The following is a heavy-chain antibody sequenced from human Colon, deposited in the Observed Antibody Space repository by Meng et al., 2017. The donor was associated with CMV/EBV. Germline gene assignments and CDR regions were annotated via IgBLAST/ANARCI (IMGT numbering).Heavy chain of an antibody. V-gene: IGHV3-11*04. CDR3: TTDRVGAMFYTNPFDY. CDR1: GFNFSGNY. CDR2: ISHSGTVL. D-gene: IGHD1-26*01. Sequence: GGSLRLSCTASGFNFSGNYMTWVRQAPGKGLEWLSYISHSGTVLYYGGSVEGRFTVSRDNAKNTLFLQMNSLGADDTGVYFCTTDRVGAMFYTNPFDYWGQGTLVTVSS. J-gene: IGHJ4*02.